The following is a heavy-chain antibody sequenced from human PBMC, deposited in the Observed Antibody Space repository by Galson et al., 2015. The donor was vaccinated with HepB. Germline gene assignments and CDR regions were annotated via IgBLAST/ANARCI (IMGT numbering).Heavy chain of an antibody. V-gene: IGHV5-10-1*01. D-gene: IGHD3/OR15-3a*01. J-gene: IGHJ4*02. Sequence: QSGAEVKKPGESLRISCKGSGYSFTNYWINWVRQMPGKGLEWMGRIDPSDSYTNYSPSFQGHVTISADKSISTAFLQLSSLKASDTAIYYCARHLTSHVGLIYWGQGTLVTVSS. CDR2: IDPSDSYT. CDR3: ARHLTSHVGLIY. CDR1: GYSFTNYW.